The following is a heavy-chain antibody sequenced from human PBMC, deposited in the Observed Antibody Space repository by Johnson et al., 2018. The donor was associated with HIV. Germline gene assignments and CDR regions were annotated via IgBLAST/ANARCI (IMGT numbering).Heavy chain of an antibody. J-gene: IGHJ3*02. Sequence: VQLVESGGGLVKPGGSLRLSCAASGFTFSSYWMSWVRQAPGKGLEWVANIKQDGSEKYYVDSVKGRFTIYRDNAKNSLYMQMSSLRAEDTAGYYCASVHGIAEVDAFDIGGQGTKVTVSS. CDR3: ASVHGIAEVDAFDI. D-gene: IGHD6-13*01. CDR1: GFTFSSYW. V-gene: IGHV3-7*01. CDR2: IKQDGSEK.